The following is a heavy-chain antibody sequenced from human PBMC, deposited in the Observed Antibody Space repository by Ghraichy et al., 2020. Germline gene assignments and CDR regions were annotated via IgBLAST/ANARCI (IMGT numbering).Heavy chain of an antibody. J-gene: IGHJ5*02. CDR1: GDSISSSSYY. CDR3: ARHKGYCYSSSSCYTDWFDP. Sequence: ESLNISCTVSGDSISSSSYYWGWIRQPPGKGLEWIASIHYSGSTYHNPSLKSRVTISVDTSKNQFSLKLSFVTAADTAVYYCARHKGYCYSSSSCYTDWFDPWGQGTLVTVS. V-gene: IGHV4-39*01. D-gene: IGHD2-2*01. CDR2: IHYSGST.